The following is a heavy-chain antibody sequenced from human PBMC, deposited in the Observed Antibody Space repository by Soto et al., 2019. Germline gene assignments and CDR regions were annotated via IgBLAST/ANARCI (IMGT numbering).Heavy chain of an antibody. J-gene: IGHJ4*02. Sequence: QVQLVQSGAEVKKPGASVKVSCKAFGYPFTSYGINWVRQAPGQGLEWMGWISAYNGNTNYAERLQGRVTMPTDTFXNTAYMELRSLKSDDTAVFSCARGWSHSTMSCSDYWGQGTLVTVSS. V-gene: IGHV1-18*01. D-gene: IGHD3-10*02. CDR3: ARGWSHSTMSCSDY. CDR2: ISAYNGNT. CDR1: GYPFTSYG.